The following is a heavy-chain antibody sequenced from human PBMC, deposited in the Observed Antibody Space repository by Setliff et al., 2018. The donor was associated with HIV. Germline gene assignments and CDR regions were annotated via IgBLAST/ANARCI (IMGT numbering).Heavy chain of an antibody. CDR2: IYPGDSDT. Sequence: GESLKISCKGSGYSFTSYWIGWVRQMPGKGLEWMGIIYPGDSDTRYSPSFQGQVTMTRDTSISTAYMELSSLRFEDTATYYCARDQATGYVKVWFSWIDPWGQGTLVTVSS. CDR3: ARDQATGYVKVWFSWIDP. V-gene: IGHV5-51*01. D-gene: IGHD5-12*01. CDR1: GYSFTSYW. J-gene: IGHJ5*02.